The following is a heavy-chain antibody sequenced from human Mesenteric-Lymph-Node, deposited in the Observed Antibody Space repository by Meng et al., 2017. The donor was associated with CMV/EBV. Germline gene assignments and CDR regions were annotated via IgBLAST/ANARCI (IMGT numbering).Heavy chain of an antibody. Sequence: GESLKISCAASGFTFSTYAMHWVRQAPGKGLEWVAVISYDGSNKYYADSLKGRFTISRDNSKNTVYLQMNSLRAEDTAVYYCASNPFWSGYYAFDIWGQGTMVTVSS. CDR2: ISYDGSNK. CDR3: ASNPFWSGYYAFDI. CDR1: GFTFSTYA. D-gene: IGHD3-3*01. V-gene: IGHV3-30-3*01. J-gene: IGHJ3*02.